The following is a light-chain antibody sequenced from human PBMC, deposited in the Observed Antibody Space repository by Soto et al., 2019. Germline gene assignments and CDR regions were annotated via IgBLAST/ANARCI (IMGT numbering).Light chain of an antibody. CDR3: QSYDSSLSGHV. CDR2: GNS. CDR1: SSNIGAGYD. V-gene: IGLV1-40*01. Sequence: QSVLTQPPSVSGAPGQRVTISCTGSSSNIGAGYDVHWYQQLPGTAAKLLIYGNSNRPSGVPDRFSGSKSGTSASLAITGXXXXXXXXYXXQSYDSSLSGHVFGTGTKLTVL. J-gene: IGLJ1*01.